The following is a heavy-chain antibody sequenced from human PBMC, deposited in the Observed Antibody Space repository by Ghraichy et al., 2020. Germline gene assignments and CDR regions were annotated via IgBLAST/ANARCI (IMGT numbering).Heavy chain of an antibody. CDR3: ARGVVISNAFDY. J-gene: IGHJ4*02. CDR2: ISSSSSYI. V-gene: IGHV3-21*01. CDR1: GFTFSSYS. D-gene: IGHD3-3*01. Sequence: GGSLRLSCAASGFTFSSYSMNWVRQAPGKGLEWVSSISSSSSYIYYADSVKGRFTISRDNAKNSLYLQMNSLRAEDTAVYYCARGVVISNAFDYWGQGTLVTVSS.